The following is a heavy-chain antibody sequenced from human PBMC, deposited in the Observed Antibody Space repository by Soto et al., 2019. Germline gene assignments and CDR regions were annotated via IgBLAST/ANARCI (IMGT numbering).Heavy chain of an antibody. CDR1: VYRFIIHC. Sequence: GETMKLSGNVSVYRFIIHCSYLVRQMPGKGLQWMGVIYPDDSNIKYSPSFQGHVTLSVDKSTSTAYLQWSALKASDTAIYFCARRIYGANDYWGQGTKVTLSS. D-gene: IGHD4-17*01. CDR2: IYPDDSNI. CDR3: ARRIYGANDY. V-gene: IGHV5-51*01. J-gene: IGHJ4*02.